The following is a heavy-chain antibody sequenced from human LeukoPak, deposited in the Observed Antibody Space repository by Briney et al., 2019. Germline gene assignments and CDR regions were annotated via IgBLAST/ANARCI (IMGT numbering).Heavy chain of an antibody. J-gene: IGHJ5*02. Sequence: SETLSLTCTVSGGSISSGGYYWSWIRQHPGKGLEWIGYIYYSGSTYYNPSLKGRVTISVDTSKNQFSLKLSSVTAADTAVYYCARRRVAAADYNWFDPWGQGTLVTVSS. V-gene: IGHV4-31*03. CDR1: GGSISSGGYY. D-gene: IGHD6-13*01. CDR3: ARRRVAAADYNWFDP. CDR2: IYYSGST.